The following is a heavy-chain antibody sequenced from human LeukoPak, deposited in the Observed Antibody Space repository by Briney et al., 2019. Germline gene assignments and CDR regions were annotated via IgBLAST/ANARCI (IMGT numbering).Heavy chain of an antibody. CDR2: INRSGST. D-gene: IGHD1-26*01. V-gene: IGHV4-34*01. CDR1: SASFSGYF. J-gene: IGHJ4*02. Sequence: PSETLSLTCVVYSASFSGYFWSWIRQPPGKGLEWIGEINRSGSTNYNPSLKSRVTISVDTSKNQFSLKLSSVTAADTAVYYCARGIVGPTYFDYWGQGTLVTVSS. CDR3: ARGIVGPTYFDY.